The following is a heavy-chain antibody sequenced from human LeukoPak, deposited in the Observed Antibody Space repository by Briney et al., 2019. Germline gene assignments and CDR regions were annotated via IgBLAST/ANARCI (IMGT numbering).Heavy chain of an antibody. CDR3: AREGRYGGNLVVDY. J-gene: IGHJ4*02. Sequence: ASVKVSCKASGYTFTSYAMNWVRQAPGQGLEWMGWINTNTGNSTYAQGFTGRFVFSLDTSVSTAYLQISSLKAEDTAVYYCAREGRYGGNLVVDYWGQGTLVTVSS. CDR1: GYTFTSYA. V-gene: IGHV7-4-1*02. CDR2: INTNTGNS. D-gene: IGHD4-23*01.